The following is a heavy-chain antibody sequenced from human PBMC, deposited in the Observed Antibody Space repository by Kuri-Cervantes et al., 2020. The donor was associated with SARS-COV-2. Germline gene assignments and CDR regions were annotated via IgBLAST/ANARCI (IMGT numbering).Heavy chain of an antibody. D-gene: IGHD3-10*01. Sequence: SVKVSCKASGGTFSSYAISWVRQAPGQGLEWMGRIIPILGIANYAQKFQGRVTITADKTTNTAYMELNSLRSEDTAVYYFAGQTEIYGSGSYYFDYWGQGTLVTVSS. V-gene: IGHV1-69*04. J-gene: IGHJ4*02. CDR2: IIPILGIA. CDR3: AGQTEIYGSGSYYFDY. CDR1: GGTFSSYA.